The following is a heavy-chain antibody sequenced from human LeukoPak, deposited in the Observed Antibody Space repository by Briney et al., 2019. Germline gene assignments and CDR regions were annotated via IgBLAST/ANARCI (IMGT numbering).Heavy chain of an antibody. Sequence: ASVKVSCKASGGTFSSYAISWVRQAPGQGLEWMGGIIPIFGTANYAQKSQGRVTITADESTSTAYMELSSLRSEDTAVYYCARGYYDSSGYYLFDYWGQGTLVTVSS. CDR1: GGTFSSYA. J-gene: IGHJ4*02. D-gene: IGHD3-22*01. V-gene: IGHV1-69*13. CDR3: ARGYYDSSGYYLFDY. CDR2: IIPIFGTA.